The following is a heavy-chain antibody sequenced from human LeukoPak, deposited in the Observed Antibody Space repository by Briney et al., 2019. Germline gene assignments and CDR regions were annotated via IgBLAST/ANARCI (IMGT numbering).Heavy chain of an antibody. CDR3: ARGPYDSSGYSFDY. CDR2: IYSTGTT. CDR1: GFTVSSNY. J-gene: IGHJ4*02. Sequence: GGSLRLSCAASGFTVSSNYMSWVRQAPGKGLEWVSIIYSTGTTFYADSVKGRFTISRDNSKNTLSLQMNSLRAEDTAVSYCARGPYDSSGYSFDYWGQGTLVTVSS. D-gene: IGHD3-22*01. V-gene: IGHV3-53*01.